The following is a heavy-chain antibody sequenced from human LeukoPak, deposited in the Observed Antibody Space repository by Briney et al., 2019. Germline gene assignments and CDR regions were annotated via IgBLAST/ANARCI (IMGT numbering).Heavy chain of an antibody. CDR1: GYTFTNYG. CDR2: ISAYNGNT. D-gene: IGHD2-21*02. CDR3: ARAVVTADSDAFDI. Sequence: GASVTVSCKASGYTFTNYGISWVRQAPGQGLEWMGWISAYNGNTKYAQKLQGRVTMTTDTSTSTAYMELRSLRSDDTAVYYCARAVVTADSDAFDIWGQGTMVTVSS. J-gene: IGHJ3*02. V-gene: IGHV1-18*01.